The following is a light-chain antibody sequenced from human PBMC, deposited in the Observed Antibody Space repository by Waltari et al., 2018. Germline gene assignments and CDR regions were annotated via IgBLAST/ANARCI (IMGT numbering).Light chain of an antibody. V-gene: IGKV2-29*02. CDR2: RVS. CDR1: QSLLHSNGNTY. CDR3: MQALQTPFT. Sequence: DIVMTQTPLSLPMTPGEPASISCRSSQSLLHSNGNTYLYWYLQKPGQPPRLLIYRVSNRFSGVPDRFSGSGSGTDFTLKVSRVEAEDVGIYYCMQALQTPFTFGPGTKLDIK. J-gene: IGKJ3*01.